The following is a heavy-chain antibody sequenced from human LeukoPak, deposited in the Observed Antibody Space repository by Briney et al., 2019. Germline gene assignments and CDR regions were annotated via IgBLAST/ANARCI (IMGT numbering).Heavy chain of an antibody. CDR2: IKQDASDK. J-gene: IGHJ4*02. V-gene: IGHV3-7*01. D-gene: IGHD3-10*01. CDR1: GFIFSDAW. Sequence: GGSLRLSCTASGFIFSDAWVTWVRQAPGKGLEWVSNIKQDASDKYYVESVKGRFAISSDNAKNSLYLQMNSLRAEDTAVYYCASYYYGSGTSLGYWGQGTLVTVSS. CDR3: ASYYYGSGTSLGY.